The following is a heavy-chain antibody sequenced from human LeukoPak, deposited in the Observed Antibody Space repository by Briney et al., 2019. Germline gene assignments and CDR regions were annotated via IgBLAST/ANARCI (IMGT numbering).Heavy chain of an antibody. CDR2: SDGGGSST. Sequence: GGSLRLSCVAPGFTFSNHWMHWVRQVPGKGPVWVSRSDGGGSSTSYADSVKGRFSISRDNAKSTLYLQMNSLRAEDTAVYYCARGPGSSGGAYVGDYWGHGTLVTVSS. V-gene: IGHV3-74*01. CDR1: GFTFSNHW. D-gene: IGHD3-22*01. CDR3: ARGPGSSGGAYVGDY. J-gene: IGHJ4*01.